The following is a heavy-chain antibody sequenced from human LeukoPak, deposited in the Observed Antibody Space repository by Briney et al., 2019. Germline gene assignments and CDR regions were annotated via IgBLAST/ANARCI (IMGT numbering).Heavy chain of an antibody. D-gene: IGHD6-13*01. J-gene: IGHJ6*02. CDR3: ARGAAALMDYGMDV. CDR2: INPNSGGT. CDR1: GYTFTGYY. Sequence: ASVKVSCKASGYTFTGYYMHWVRQAPGQGLEWMGRINPNSGGTNYAQKFQGRVTMTRDTSISTAYMELSRLRSDDTAVYYCARGAAALMDYGMDVWAKGPRSPPP. V-gene: IGHV1-2*06.